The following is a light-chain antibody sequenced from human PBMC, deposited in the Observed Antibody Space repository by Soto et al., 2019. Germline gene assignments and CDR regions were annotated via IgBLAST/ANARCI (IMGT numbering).Light chain of an antibody. V-gene: IGKV3-20*01. CDR3: QQYGSSPGT. J-gene: IGKJ1*01. Sequence: EIVLTQSPAPRPSSPGERATSSCRASQTVTSNYLAWYQQKPGQAPRLLFFGASIRATGLPDRFSGGGSGTDFTLTISRLEPEDFAVYYCQQYGSSPGTFGQGTKVDI. CDR2: GAS. CDR1: QTVTSNY.